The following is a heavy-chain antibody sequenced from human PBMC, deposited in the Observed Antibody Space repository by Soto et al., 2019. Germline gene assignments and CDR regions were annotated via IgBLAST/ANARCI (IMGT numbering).Heavy chain of an antibody. Sequence: QITLKESGPPLVKPTQTLTLTCTFSGFSISTSGVGVGWIRQPPGKALEWLALIYWDDDDRYSPSLKSRLTITKDTSKDQVVLTMTNMDPVDTATYYCANRRRVGGYIYGYTDFDYWGQGTLVTVSS. J-gene: IGHJ4*02. V-gene: IGHV2-5*02. D-gene: IGHD5-18*01. CDR3: ANRRRVGGYIYGYTDFDY. CDR2: IYWDDDD. CDR1: GFSISTSGVG.